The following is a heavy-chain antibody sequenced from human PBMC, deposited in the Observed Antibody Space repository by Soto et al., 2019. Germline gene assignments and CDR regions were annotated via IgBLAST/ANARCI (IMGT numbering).Heavy chain of an antibody. Sequence: QLQLQESGPGLVKPSETLSLTCTVSGGSISSSSYYWGWIRQPPGKGLEWIGSIYYSGSTYYNPSLKSRVTISVDTSKNQCSLKLSSVTAADTAVYYCARQRDIVVVVAAYWGQGTLVTVSS. V-gene: IGHV4-39*01. J-gene: IGHJ4*02. CDR2: IYYSGST. CDR1: GGSISSSSYY. D-gene: IGHD2-15*01. CDR3: ARQRDIVVVVAAY.